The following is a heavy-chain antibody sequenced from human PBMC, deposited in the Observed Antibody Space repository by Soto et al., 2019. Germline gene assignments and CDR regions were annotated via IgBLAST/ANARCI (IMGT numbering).Heavy chain of an antibody. D-gene: IGHD1-26*01. V-gene: IGHV3-73*01. CDR1: GFSFSGSA. CDR3: NSGSYYSSI. Sequence: PXVSLRLSCAASGFSFSGSAIHWVRQASGKGLEWVGRIRAKSNKYATLYAESLKGRFTISRDDSQRTAYLEMNSLKTEDTAVYYCNSGSYYSSIWGQGTLVTVSS. J-gene: IGHJ4*02. CDR2: IRAKSNKYAT.